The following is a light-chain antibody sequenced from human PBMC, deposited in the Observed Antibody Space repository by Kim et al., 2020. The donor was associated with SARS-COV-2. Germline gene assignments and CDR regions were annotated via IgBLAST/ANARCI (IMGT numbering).Light chain of an antibody. CDR1: SDNVDFEG. CDR2: RNN. V-gene: IGLV10-54*01. Sequence: QAGLTQPPSVSKGLRQTATLTCTGNSDNVDFEGAAWLQQHQDHPPKLLSYRNNNRPSGISERFSASRSGNTASLTITGLQPEDEADYYCSEWDRRLGAHVFGTGTKVTVL. CDR3: SEWDRRLGAHV. J-gene: IGLJ1*01.